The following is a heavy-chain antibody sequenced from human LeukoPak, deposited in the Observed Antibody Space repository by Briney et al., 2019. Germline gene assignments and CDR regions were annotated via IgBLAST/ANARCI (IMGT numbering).Heavy chain of an antibody. CDR3: ASWYYYDSSGYYYRYFQH. J-gene: IGHJ1*01. CDR2: IIPIFGTA. CDR1: GGTFSSYA. Sequence: SVKVSCKASGGTFSSYAISWVRQAPGQGLEWMGGIIPIFGTANHAQKFQGRVTITADESTSTAYMELSSLRSEDTAVYYCASWYYYDSSGYYYRYFQHWGQGTLVTVSS. V-gene: IGHV1-69*13. D-gene: IGHD3-22*01.